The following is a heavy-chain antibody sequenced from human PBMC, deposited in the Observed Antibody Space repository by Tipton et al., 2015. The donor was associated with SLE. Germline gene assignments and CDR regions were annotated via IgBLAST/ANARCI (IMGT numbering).Heavy chain of an antibody. J-gene: IGHJ4*02. CDR1: GGSISSSSYY. V-gene: IGHV4-39*01. D-gene: IGHD2-2*02. Sequence: LRLSCTVSGGSISSSSYYRGWIRQPPGKGLEWIGSIYYSGSTYYNPSLKSRVTISVDTSKNQFSLKLSSVTAADTAMYYCARQEGDIVVVPAAISFDYWGQGTLVTVSS. CDR3: ARQEGDIVVVPAAISFDY. CDR2: IYYSGST.